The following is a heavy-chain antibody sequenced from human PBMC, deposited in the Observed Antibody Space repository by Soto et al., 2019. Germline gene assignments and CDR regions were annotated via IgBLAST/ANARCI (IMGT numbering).Heavy chain of an antibody. CDR3: ARLHDYYDSSGYWEGYYFDY. CDR2: ISAYNGNT. J-gene: IGHJ4*02. Sequence: QVQRVQSGAEVKKPGASVKVSCKASGYTFTSYGISWVRQAPGQGLEWMGWISAYNGNTNYAQKLQGRVTMTTDTSTSTAYMELRSLRSDDTAVYYCARLHDYYDSSGYWEGYYFDYWGQGTLVTVSS. CDR1: GYTFTSYG. V-gene: IGHV1-18*01. D-gene: IGHD3-22*01.